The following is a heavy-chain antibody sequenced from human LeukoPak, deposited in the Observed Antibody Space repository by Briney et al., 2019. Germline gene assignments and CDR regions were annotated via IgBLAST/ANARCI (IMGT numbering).Heavy chain of an antibody. Sequence: ASVKVSCKASGGTFSSYAISWVRQAPGQGLEWMGWINTNSGGTNYAQKFQGRVTMTRDTSISTAYMELSRLTSDDTAVYYCARYTGHEYYFDFWGQGTLVTVSS. CDR3: ARYTGHEYYFDF. V-gene: IGHV1-2*02. J-gene: IGHJ4*02. CDR1: GGTFSSYA. D-gene: IGHD2-2*02. CDR2: INTNSGGT.